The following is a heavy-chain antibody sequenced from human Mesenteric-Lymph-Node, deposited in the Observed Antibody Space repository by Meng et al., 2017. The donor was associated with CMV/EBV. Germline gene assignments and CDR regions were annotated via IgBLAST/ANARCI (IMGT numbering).Heavy chain of an antibody. J-gene: IGHJ4*02. D-gene: IGHD2-15*01. Sequence: ASAGTVSTYAFSWVRQAPGQGLEWMGGIIPIFGTPHNAQKFEGGVTITADKSTTTAYMELSSLRSEDTAMYYCAREGARGPKTPFDYWGQGTLVTVSS. CDR1: AGTVSTYA. V-gene: IGHV1-69*06. CDR3: AREGARGPKTPFDY. CDR2: IIPIFGTP.